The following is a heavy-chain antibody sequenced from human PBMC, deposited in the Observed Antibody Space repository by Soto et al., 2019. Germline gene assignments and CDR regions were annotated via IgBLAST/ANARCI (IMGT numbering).Heavy chain of an antibody. CDR2: MNPNSGNT. Sequence: QVQLVQSGAEAKKPGASVKVSCKPSGYTFTSYDINWVRQATGQGLEWLGWMNPNSGNTGYAQKFRGRITMTSDSSISTAYMELSSLTSEDTAVYYCARGLNHYDSSGYDHWGQGTLVTVSS. V-gene: IGHV1-8*01. CDR1: GYTFTSYD. CDR3: ARGLNHYDSSGYDH. D-gene: IGHD3-22*01. J-gene: IGHJ4*02.